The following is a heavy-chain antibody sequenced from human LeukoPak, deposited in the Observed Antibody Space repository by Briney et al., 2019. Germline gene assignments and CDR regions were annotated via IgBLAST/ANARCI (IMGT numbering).Heavy chain of an antibody. CDR3: AKYGDYWYFDL. J-gene: IGHJ2*01. CDR1: GFTFSSYW. V-gene: IGHV3-74*01. Sequence: GGSLRLSCAASGFTFSSYWMHWVRQAPGKGLVWVSRINSDGSSTNYADSVKGRFTISRDNAKNTLYLQMNSLRAEDTAVYYCAKYGDYWYFDLWGRGTLATVSS. CDR2: INSDGSST. D-gene: IGHD4-17*01.